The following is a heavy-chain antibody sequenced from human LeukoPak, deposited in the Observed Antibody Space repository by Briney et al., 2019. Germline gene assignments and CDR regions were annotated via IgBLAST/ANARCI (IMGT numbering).Heavy chain of an antibody. CDR3: ARSRGYSYGPFDP. V-gene: IGHV1-18*03. D-gene: IGHD5-18*01. J-gene: IGHJ5*02. CDR1: GYTFTSYG. CDR2: ISAYNGNT. Sequence: ASEKVSCKASGYTFTSYGISWVRQAPGQGLEWMGWISAYNGNTDYAQKLQGRVTMTTDTSTSTAYMELSSLRSEDMAVYYCARSRGYSYGPFDPWGQGTLVTVSS.